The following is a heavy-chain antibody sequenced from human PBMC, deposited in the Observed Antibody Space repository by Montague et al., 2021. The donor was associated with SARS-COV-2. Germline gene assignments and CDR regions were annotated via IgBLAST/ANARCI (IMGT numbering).Heavy chain of an antibody. V-gene: IGHV6-1*01. D-gene: IGHD3-10*01. J-gene: IGHJ6*02. CDR2: TYYRSKWYN. CDR1: GDSDSIKSPA. Sequence: CAISGDSDSIKSPACNWIRHSPSRGPDRLGRTYYRSKWYNDYAVSVKSRITINPDTSKNQFSLQLNSVTPEDTAVYYCARGLWFGELLSLYYYYGMDVWGQGTTVTVS. CDR3: ARGLWFGELLSLYYYYGMDV.